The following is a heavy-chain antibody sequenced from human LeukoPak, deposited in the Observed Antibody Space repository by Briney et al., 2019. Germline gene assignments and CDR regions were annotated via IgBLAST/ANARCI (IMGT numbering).Heavy chain of an antibody. J-gene: IGHJ4*02. CDR2: IKQDGSEK. CDR1: GFTFSSYW. Sequence: GGSLRLSCAASGFTFSSYWMSWVRQAPGKGLEWVANIKQDGSEKYYVDSVKGRFTISRDNVKNSLYLQMNSLRAEDTAVYYCARDAPPLRFLEWLSEFDYWGQGTLVTVSS. CDR3: ARDAPPLRFLEWLSEFDY. D-gene: IGHD3-3*01. V-gene: IGHV3-7*01.